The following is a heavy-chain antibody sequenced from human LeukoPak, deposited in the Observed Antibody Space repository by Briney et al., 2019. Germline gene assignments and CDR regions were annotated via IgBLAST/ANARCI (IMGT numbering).Heavy chain of an antibody. J-gene: IGHJ4*02. D-gene: IGHD3-10*01. Sequence: GGPLRLSCAASGFTFSSYAMHWVRQAPGKGLEWVAVISYDGSNKYYADSVKGRFTISRDNSKNTLYLQMNCLRAEDTAVYYCARALLRDLLWFGGAFDYWGQGTLVTVSS. CDR1: GFTFSSYA. CDR2: ISYDGSNK. V-gene: IGHV3-30*04. CDR3: ARALLRDLLWFGGAFDY.